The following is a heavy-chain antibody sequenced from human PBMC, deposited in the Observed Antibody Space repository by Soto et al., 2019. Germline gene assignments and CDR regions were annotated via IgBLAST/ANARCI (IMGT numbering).Heavy chain of an antibody. CDR3: AKGSSSWYEVPLDY. J-gene: IGHJ4*02. V-gene: IGHV3-9*01. Sequence: EVQLVESGGGLVQPGRSLRLSCTASGFTFDDYAMHWVRQAPGKGLEWVSGINWNSDTIGYADSVKGRFTISRDTAKKSLFLQMSSLRTEDTALYYCAKGSSSWYEVPLDYWGQGTLVTVSS. CDR1: GFTFDDYA. CDR2: INWNSDTI. D-gene: IGHD6-13*01.